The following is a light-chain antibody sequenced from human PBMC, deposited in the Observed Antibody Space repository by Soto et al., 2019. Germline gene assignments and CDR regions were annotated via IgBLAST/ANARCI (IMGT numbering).Light chain of an antibody. Sequence: EIVLTQSQGTLSLSPGERATHACRASQSVNSYLAWYQQKPGQAPRLLISGASSRATGIPDRFSGSGSGTDFTLTISRLEPEDFAVYYCQQYGSSPWTFGQGTKVEIK. CDR3: QQYGSSPWT. CDR2: GAS. J-gene: IGKJ1*01. V-gene: IGKV3-20*01. CDR1: QSVNSY.